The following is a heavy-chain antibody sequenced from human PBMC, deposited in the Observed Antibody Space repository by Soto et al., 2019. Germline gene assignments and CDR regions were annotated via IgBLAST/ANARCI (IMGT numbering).Heavy chain of an antibody. CDR2: ISGSGGST. CDR3: AKDPGEDTYWFDY. J-gene: IGHJ4*02. V-gene: IGHV3-23*01. D-gene: IGHD2-8*02. Sequence: EVQVLESGGGLVQPGGSLRLSCAASGFTFSSYAMSWVRQAPGKGLEWVSSISGSGGSTYYADSVKGRFTISRDNSKNTLYLQMNSLRAEDTDVYYCAKDPGEDTYWFDYWGQGTLVTVSS. CDR1: GFTFSSYA.